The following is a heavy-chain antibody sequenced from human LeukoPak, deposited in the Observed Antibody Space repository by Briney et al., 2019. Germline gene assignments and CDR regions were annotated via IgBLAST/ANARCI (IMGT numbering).Heavy chain of an antibody. CDR2: IYYSGGT. J-gene: IGHJ3*02. CDR1: GGSMRSCY. D-gene: IGHD2-2*01. CDR3: ARNQLLSLDAFDI. V-gene: IGHV4-59*08. Sequence: SQTLSLTCTVSGGSMRSCYWSCIRQPPGKGPEWIGYIYYSGGTNYNPSLKSRVTISADTSKNHFSLRLSSVTAADTAVYYCARNQLLSLDAFDIWGQGTMVTVSS.